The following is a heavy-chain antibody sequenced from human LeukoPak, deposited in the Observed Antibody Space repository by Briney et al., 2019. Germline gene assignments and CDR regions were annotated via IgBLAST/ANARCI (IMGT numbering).Heavy chain of an antibody. CDR1: GFTFSSYA. CDR2: ISGSGGST. V-gene: IGHV3-23*01. D-gene: IGHD5-18*01. CDR3: AKTRGYSYGPFDY. Sequence: PGGSLRLSCAASGFTFSSYAMSWVRQAPGKGLEWVSAISGSGGSTYYADSVKGRFTISRDNSKNTLYLQTNSLRAEDTAVYYCAKTRGYSYGPFDYWGQGTLVTVSS. J-gene: IGHJ4*02.